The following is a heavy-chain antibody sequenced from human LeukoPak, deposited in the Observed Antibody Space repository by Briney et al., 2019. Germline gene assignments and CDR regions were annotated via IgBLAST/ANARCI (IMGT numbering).Heavy chain of an antibody. CDR3: AKDRTVTTPLKWFDP. Sequence: PGGSLRLSCAASGFTFSSYAMSWVRQAPGKGLEWVSAISGSGGSTCYADSVKGRFTISRDNSKNTLYLQMNSLRAEDTAVYYCAKDRTVTTPLKWFDPWGQGTLVTVSS. V-gene: IGHV3-23*01. D-gene: IGHD4-17*01. CDR1: GFTFSSYA. J-gene: IGHJ5*02. CDR2: ISGSGGST.